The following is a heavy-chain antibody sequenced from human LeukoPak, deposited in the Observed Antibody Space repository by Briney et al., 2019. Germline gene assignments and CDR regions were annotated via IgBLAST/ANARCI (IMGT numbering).Heavy chain of an antibody. CDR3: ARVPYGDYAYFDY. CDR1: GFTFSSYW. CDR2: IKQDGSEK. V-gene: IGHV3-7*01. D-gene: IGHD4-17*01. J-gene: IGHJ4*02. Sequence: GGSLRLSCAASGFTFSSYWMSWVRQAPGKGLEWVANIKQDGSEKYYVDSVKGRFTISRDNAKNSLYLQMNSLRAEDTAVYYCARVPYGDYAYFDYWGQGTLVTVSS.